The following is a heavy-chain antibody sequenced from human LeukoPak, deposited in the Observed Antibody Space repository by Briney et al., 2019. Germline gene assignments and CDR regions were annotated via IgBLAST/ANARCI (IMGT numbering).Heavy chain of an antibody. V-gene: IGHV1-2*02. CDR1: GYPFTAYF. Sequence: ASVKVSCRASGYPFTAYFIYSVRQAPGQGLEWIGWINPNSGGTNSAQKFQDRVTMTRDTSVSSVYMELSSLRSDDTAVYYCAKSGYGFGYGWDVAVWGKGTTVTVSS. CDR3: AKSGYGFGYGWDVAV. D-gene: IGHD5-18*01. J-gene: IGHJ6*04. CDR2: INPNSGGT.